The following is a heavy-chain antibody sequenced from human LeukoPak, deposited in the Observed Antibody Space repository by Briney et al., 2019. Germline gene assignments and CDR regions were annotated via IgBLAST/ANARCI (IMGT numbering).Heavy chain of an antibody. J-gene: IGHJ3*02. CDR1: GFTFGSNY. Sequence: GGSLRLSCAASGFTFGSNYMSWVRQAPGKGLEWVSVIYSGGSTYYADSVKGRFTISRDNSKNTLYLQMNSLRAEDTAVYYCARDSDVAFDIWGQGTMVTVSS. CDR2: IYSGGST. CDR3: ARDSDVAFDI. V-gene: IGHV3-66*01.